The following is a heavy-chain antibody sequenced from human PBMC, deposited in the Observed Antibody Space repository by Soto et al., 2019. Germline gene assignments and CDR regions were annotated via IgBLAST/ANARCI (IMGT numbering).Heavy chain of an antibody. CDR3: SKIAYYDILAGPRKYSWFDP. D-gene: IGHD3-9*01. CDR1: GFTFSSYA. V-gene: IGHV3-23*01. Sequence: EVQLLESGGGLVQPGGSLRLSCAASGFTFSSYAMTWVRQAPGKWLEWVSAMSGGGGSTYYADSVKGRFTISRDNSKNTLNLQMNSMRAEDTAVYYCSKIAYYDILAGPRKYSWFDPWGQGTLVTVSS. J-gene: IGHJ5*02. CDR2: MSGGGGST.